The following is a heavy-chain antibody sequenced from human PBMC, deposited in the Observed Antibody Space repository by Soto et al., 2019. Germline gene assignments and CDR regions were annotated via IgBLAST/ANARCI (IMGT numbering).Heavy chain of an antibody. D-gene: IGHD5-18*01. Sequence: GGSLRLSCAASGFTFSSYAMHWVRQAPGKGLEWVAVISYDGSNKYYADSVKGRFTISRDNSKNTLYLQMNSLRAEDTAVYYCACPDTAMVIAADFDYWGQGTLVTVSS. CDR1: GFTFSSYA. J-gene: IGHJ4*02. V-gene: IGHV3-30-3*01. CDR3: ACPDTAMVIAADFDY. CDR2: ISYDGSNK.